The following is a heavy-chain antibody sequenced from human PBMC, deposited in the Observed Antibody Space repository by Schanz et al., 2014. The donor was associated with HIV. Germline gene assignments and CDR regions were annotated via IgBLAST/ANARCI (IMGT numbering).Heavy chain of an antibody. CDR3: ARDLRVVPAASDNWFDP. V-gene: IGHV1-8*01. Sequence: QVQLVQSGAEVKNPGASVKVSCKASGYTFSSYDINWVRQATGQGLEWMGWVNPKSGNTGYAQKFQGRVTMTRNTSISTAYMELSSLGSEDTAMYYCARDLRVVPAASDNWFDPWGQGTLVTVSS. CDR1: GYTFSSYD. J-gene: IGHJ5*02. D-gene: IGHD2-2*01. CDR2: VNPKSGNT.